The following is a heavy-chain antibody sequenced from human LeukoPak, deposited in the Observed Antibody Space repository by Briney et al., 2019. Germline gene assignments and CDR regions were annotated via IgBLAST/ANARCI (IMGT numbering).Heavy chain of an antibody. V-gene: IGHV1-69*13. J-gene: IGHJ6*02. CDR1: GGTFSSYA. CDR2: IIPIFGTA. CDR3: ARLPLRSIAVGYYGMDV. D-gene: IGHD6-6*01. Sequence: SVKVSCKASGGTFSSYAISWVRQAPGQGLEWMGGIIPIFGTANYAQKFQGRVTITADESTSTAYMELRSLRSEDTAVYYCARLPLRSIAVGYYGMDVWGQGTTVTVSS.